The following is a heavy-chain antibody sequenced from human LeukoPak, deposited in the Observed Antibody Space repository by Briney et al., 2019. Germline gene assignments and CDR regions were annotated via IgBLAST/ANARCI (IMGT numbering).Heavy chain of an antibody. D-gene: IGHD4-11*01. Sequence: SETLSLTCAVYGGSFSGYYWSRIRQPPGKGLEWVGEINHSGSTNYNPSLKSRVIISVDSSKNQFSLKVTSVTAADTALYYCVRGRVTFDYWAQGTLVTVSS. CDR1: GGSFSGYY. J-gene: IGHJ4*02. V-gene: IGHV4-34*01. CDR3: VRGRVTFDY. CDR2: INHSGST.